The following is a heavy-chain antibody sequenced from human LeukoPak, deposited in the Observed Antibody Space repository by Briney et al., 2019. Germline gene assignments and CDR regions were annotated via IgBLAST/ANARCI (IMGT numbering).Heavy chain of an antibody. CDR3: ARGIIVGATWGENYNCFDP. D-gene: IGHD1-26*01. J-gene: IGHJ5*02. CDR1: GDSISSNY. V-gene: IGHV4-59*01. CDR2: VYYSGST. Sequence: SETLSLTCAVSGDSISSNYWNWIRQPPGKGLEWIGNVYYSGSTNYNPSLKSRLTMSVDTSKNQFSLELYSVTAADTAVYYCARGIIVGATWGENYNCFDPWGQGTLVTVSS.